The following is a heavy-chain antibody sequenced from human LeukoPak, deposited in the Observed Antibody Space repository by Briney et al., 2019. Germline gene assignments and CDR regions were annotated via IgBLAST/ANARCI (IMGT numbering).Heavy chain of an antibody. V-gene: IGHV1-46*01. J-gene: IGHJ4*02. Sequence: ASVKVSCKASGYTFTSYYMHWVRQAPGQGLEWMGIINPSGGSTSYAQKFQGRVTITADKSTSTAYMELSSLRSEDTAVYYCARDEYYGSGSYYLPFDYWGQGTLVTVSS. D-gene: IGHD3-10*01. CDR2: INPSGGST. CDR3: ARDEYYGSGSYYLPFDY. CDR1: GYTFTSYY.